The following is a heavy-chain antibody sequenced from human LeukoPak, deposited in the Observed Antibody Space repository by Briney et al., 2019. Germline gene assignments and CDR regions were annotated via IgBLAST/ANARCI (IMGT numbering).Heavy chain of an antibody. Sequence: SVKVSCKASGGTFSSYAISWVRQAPGQGLEWMGGIIPIFGTANYAQKFQGRVTITADESTSTAYMELRSLRSDDTAVYYCARAYDYGDYPTDYWGQGTLVTVSS. CDR3: ARAYDYGDYPTDY. V-gene: IGHV1-69*01. CDR1: GGTFSSYA. D-gene: IGHD4-17*01. J-gene: IGHJ4*02. CDR2: IIPIFGTA.